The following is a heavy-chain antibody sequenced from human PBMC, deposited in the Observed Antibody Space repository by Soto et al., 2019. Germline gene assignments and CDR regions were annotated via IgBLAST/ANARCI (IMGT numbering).Heavy chain of an antibody. CDR2: INAGNGNT. CDR1: GHTFSTYA. V-gene: IGHV1-3*01. CDR3: ASGTVTTFNRGDYYYGMDV. J-gene: IGHJ6*02. Sequence: ASVKVSCKASGHTFSTYAMHWVRQAPGQRLEWMGWINAGNGNTKYSENFQGRATITSDTSASTAYMDLSSLRSEDTAVYYCASGTVTTFNRGDYYYGMDVWGQGTPVTVSS. D-gene: IGHD4-17*01.